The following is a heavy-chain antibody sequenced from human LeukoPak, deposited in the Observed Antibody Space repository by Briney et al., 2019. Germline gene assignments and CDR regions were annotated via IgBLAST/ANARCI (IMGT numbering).Heavy chain of an antibody. V-gene: IGHV3-23*01. CDR1: GLTFNNYA. CDR2: ISGRGASK. CDR3: AKDMKGSGWYFDY. J-gene: IGHJ4*02. D-gene: IGHD6-19*01. Sequence: HTGGSLRLSCAVSGLTFNNYAMSWVRQAPGKGLEWVSGISGRGASKYYADSVKGRFTISRDNSKNTLYLQMNSLRAEDTAVYYCAKDMKGSGWYFDYWGQGTLVTVSS.